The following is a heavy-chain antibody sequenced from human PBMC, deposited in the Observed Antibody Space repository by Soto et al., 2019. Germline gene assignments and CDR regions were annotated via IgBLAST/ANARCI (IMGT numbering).Heavy chain of an antibody. V-gene: IGHV4-59*08. J-gene: IGHJ5*02. CDR2: IYFAGTT. CDR1: GGSITPYY. Sequence: SETLCLTCSVSGGSITPYYCSWIRQAPGKGLEWIGYIYFAGTTTYNPSLKSRVTMSVDTSENQFSLKLTSVTAADTAVYYCARLGGFYQALDTWGQGTLVTVSS. CDR3: ARLGGFYQALDT. D-gene: IGHD3-22*01.